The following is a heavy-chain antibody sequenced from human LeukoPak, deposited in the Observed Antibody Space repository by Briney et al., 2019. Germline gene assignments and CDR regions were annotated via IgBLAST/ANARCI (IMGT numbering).Heavy chain of an antibody. CDR3: ARDRTGAEDYYMDV. D-gene: IGHD2-8*02. CDR2: ISYDGSNK. Sequence: GGSLRLSCAASGFTFSSYWMSWVRQAPGKGLEWVAVISYDGSNKYYADSVKGRFTISRDNSKNTLYLQMNSLRAEDTAVYYCARDRTGAEDYYMDVWGKGTTVTVSS. CDR1: GFTFSSYW. V-gene: IGHV3-30-3*01. J-gene: IGHJ6*03.